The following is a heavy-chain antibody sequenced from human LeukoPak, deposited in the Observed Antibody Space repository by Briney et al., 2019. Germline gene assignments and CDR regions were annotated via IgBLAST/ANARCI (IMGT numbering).Heavy chain of an antibody. CDR3: ASLGNDFWSGYWNDAFDI. CDR2: ISYDGSNK. D-gene: IGHD3-3*01. J-gene: IGHJ3*02. CDR1: GFTFSSYA. V-gene: IGHV3-30*04. Sequence: GRSLRLSCAASGFTFSSYAMHWVRQAPGKGLEWVAVISYDGSNKYYADSVKGRFTISRDNSKNTPYLQMNSLRAEDTAVYYCASLGNDFWSGYWNDAFDIWGQGTMVTVSS.